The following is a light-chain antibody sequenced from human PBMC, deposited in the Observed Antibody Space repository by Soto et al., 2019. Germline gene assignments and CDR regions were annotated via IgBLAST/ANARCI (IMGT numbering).Light chain of an antibody. Sequence: EIVMTQSPATLSVSPGERATLSCRASQGISSDLAWYQQKPGQAPRLFIYDASTRVTGFPARFSGSGSGTEFTLTISSLQSEDFAVYFCQQYNNWPRTFGQGTKVEIK. CDR3: QQYNNWPRT. J-gene: IGKJ1*01. V-gene: IGKV3-15*01. CDR1: QGISSD. CDR2: DAS.